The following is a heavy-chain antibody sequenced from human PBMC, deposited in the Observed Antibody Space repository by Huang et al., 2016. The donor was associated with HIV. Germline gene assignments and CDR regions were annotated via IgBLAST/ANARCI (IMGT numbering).Heavy chain of an antibody. CDR1: GASINSRSYY. Sequence: QVQLQESGPGLVTPSETLSLTCIFSGASINSRSYYWGWIRQPPGRGLEWRGSRYSRGSTYYNPSLKSRVTMSVDTSKNEVALKLRSVTAADTALYYCARHAGSSRRYYFDYWGRGILVTVSS. CDR2: RYSRGST. V-gene: IGHV4-39*01. D-gene: IGHD6-13*01. CDR3: ARHAGSSRRYYFDY. J-gene: IGHJ4*02.